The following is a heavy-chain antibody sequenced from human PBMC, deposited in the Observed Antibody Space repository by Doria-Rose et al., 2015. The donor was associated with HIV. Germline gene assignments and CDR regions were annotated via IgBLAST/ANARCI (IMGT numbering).Heavy chain of an antibody. D-gene: IGHD6-13*01. CDR1: GVSLSSPGMG. V-gene: IGHV2-26*01. CDR2: IFSDDDR. CDR3: ARIKSSRWYHKYYFDF. Sequence: QITLKVSGPVLVKPTETLTLTCTVSGVSLSSPGMGVSWIRQPPGQALEWLCNIFSDDDRSYKTTLKSRLTISRGTSKSQVVLTMTDMDPVDTATYYCARIKSSRWYHKYYFDFWGQGTLVIVSA. J-gene: IGHJ4*02.